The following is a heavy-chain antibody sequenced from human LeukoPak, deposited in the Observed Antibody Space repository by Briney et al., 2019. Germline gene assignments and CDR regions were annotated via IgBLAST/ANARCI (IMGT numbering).Heavy chain of an antibody. CDR1: GFTFSSYW. CDR2: IKQDGSEK. CDR3: TRDLRSMVRGVISYFDY. V-gene: IGHV3-7*01. Sequence: PGGSLRLSRAASGFTFSSYWMSWVRQAPGKGLEWVANIKQDGSEKYYVDSVKGRFTISRDNAKNSLYLQMNSLRAEDTAVYYCTRDLRSMVRGVISYFDYWGQGTLVTVSS. D-gene: IGHD3-10*01. J-gene: IGHJ4*02.